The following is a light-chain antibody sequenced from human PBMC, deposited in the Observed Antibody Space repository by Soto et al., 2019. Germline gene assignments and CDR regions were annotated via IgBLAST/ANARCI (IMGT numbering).Light chain of an antibody. J-gene: IGLJ1*01. Sequence: QSALTQPPSASGSLGQSITISCTGTSSDVGAYNHVSWYQHHPGKAPKLMIYEVTRRPSGVPDRFSGSKSGNTASLNVSGLQADDEADYYCNSYADSNDHVFGTGTKVTVL. CDR3: NSYADSNDHV. CDR2: EVT. V-gene: IGLV2-8*01. CDR1: SSDVGAYNH.